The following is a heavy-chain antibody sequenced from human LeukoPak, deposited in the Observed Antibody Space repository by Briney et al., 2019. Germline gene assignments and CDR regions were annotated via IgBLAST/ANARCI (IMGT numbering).Heavy chain of an antibody. J-gene: IGHJ5*02. V-gene: IGHV4-31*03. D-gene: IGHD3-22*01. CDR3: ARPSYDSSGPYWFAP. Sequence: SETLSLTCTVSGGSISSGGYYWSWIRQHPGKGLEWIGYIYYSGSTYYNPSLKSRVTISVDTSKNQFSLKLSSVTAADTAVYYGARPSYDSSGPYWFAPGGQGPLVTVSS. CDR2: IYYSGST. CDR1: GGSISSGGYY.